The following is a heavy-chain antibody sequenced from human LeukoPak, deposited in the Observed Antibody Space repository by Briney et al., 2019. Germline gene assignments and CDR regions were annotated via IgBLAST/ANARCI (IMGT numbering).Heavy chain of an antibody. D-gene: IGHD3-10*01. CDR1: GYTFTSYD. Sequence: GASVKVSCKASGYTFTSYDINWVRQATGQGLEWMGWMNPNSGNTGYAQKFQGRVTMTRNTSISTAYMELSSLRSEDTAVYYCARGGITMVRGVTVEGYFDYWGQGTLVTVSS. J-gene: IGHJ4*02. CDR3: ARGGITMVRGVTVEGYFDY. CDR2: MNPNSGNT. V-gene: IGHV1-8*01.